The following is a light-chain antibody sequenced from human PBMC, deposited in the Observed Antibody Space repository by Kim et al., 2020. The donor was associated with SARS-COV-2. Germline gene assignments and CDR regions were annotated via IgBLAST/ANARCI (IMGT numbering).Light chain of an antibody. CDR3: QQYVSSPTWT. Sequence: EIVLTQSPGTLSLSPGERATLSCRASRNVGSGYLAWYQQKPGQAPRLLIYGASSRATGIPDRISVSGSGTDFTLTISRLEPEDFAVYYCQQYVSSPTWTFGQGTKVEVK. J-gene: IGKJ1*01. V-gene: IGKV3-20*01. CDR2: GAS. CDR1: RNVGSGY.